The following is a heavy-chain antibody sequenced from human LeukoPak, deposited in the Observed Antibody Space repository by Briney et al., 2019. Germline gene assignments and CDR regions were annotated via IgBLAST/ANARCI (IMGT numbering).Heavy chain of an antibody. CDR1: AFTFSSYW. CDR3: ARDRGYSSFDY. J-gene: IGHJ4*02. Sequence: HPGGSLRLSCEASAFTFSSYWMSWVRQAPGKGLEWVANIKEDGSEINYVDSVKGRFTISRDNAKNSLFLQMNSLRVEDTAVSSCARDRGYSSFDYWGQGTLVTVSS. CDR2: IKEDGSEI. D-gene: IGHD4-23*01. V-gene: IGHV3-7*01.